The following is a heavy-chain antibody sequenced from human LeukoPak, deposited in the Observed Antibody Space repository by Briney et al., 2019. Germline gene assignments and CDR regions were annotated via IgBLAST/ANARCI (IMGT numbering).Heavy chain of an antibody. D-gene: IGHD1-7*01. CDR3: ARGMQEITATTLYYYYYYMDV. Sequence: GASVKVSCKASGYTFNDYYIHWVRQAPGHGLEWMGWINPNSAGTNYAQMFQGRVTMTRDTSISTAYMELSRLRSDDTAVYYCARGMQEITATTLYYYYYYMDVWGKGTTVTVSS. J-gene: IGHJ6*03. CDR1: GYTFNDYY. V-gene: IGHV1-2*02. CDR2: INPNSAGT.